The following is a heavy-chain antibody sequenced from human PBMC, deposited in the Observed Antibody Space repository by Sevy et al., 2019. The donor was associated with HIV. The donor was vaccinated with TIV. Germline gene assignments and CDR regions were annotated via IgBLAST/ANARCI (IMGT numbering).Heavy chain of an antibody. J-gene: IGHJ4*02. CDR2: IYSGGST. CDR3: ARGGPLSNPVDY. CDR1: GFTVSSNY. D-gene: IGHD3-10*01. V-gene: IGHV3-53*01. Sequence: GGSLRLSCAASGFTVSSNYMSWVSQAPGKGLEWVSVIYSGGSTYYADSVKGRFTISRDNSKNTLYLQMNSLRAEDTAVYYCARGGPLSNPVDYWGQGTLVTVSS.